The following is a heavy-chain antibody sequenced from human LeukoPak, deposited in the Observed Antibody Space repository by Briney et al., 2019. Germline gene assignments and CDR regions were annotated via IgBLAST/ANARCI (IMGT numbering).Heavy chain of an antibody. CDR1: GDSINSGSYY. J-gene: IGHJ6*03. CDR3: ARGGHYYDILTGYYTSYYYYYMDV. CDR2: ISSSGST. V-gene: IGHV4-61*10. Sequence: SETLSLTCTVSGDSINSGSYYWTWIRQPAGKGLEWIGRISSSGSTTYNPSLESRVTISVDTSKNQFSLKLSSVTAADTAVYYCARGGHYYDILTGYYTSYYYYYMDVWGKGTTVTISS. D-gene: IGHD3-9*01.